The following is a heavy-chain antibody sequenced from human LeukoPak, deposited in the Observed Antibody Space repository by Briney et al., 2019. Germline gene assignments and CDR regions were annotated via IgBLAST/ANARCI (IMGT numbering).Heavy chain of an antibody. J-gene: IGHJ4*02. CDR1: GFTSGHYA. Sequence: GGSLRLSCAASGFTSGHYAMTWVRQAPGKGPEWVASISGSGDRTYYADSVMGRFTVSRDNSKNTLSLQMDSLRAEDTAVYYCARGKRVGVGSPLDYWGQGTLVTVSS. D-gene: IGHD1-26*01. CDR2: ISGSGDRT. CDR3: ARGKRVGVGSPLDY. V-gene: IGHV3-23*01.